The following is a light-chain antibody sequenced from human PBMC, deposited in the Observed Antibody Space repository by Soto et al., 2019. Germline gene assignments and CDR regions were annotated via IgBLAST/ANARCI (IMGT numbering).Light chain of an antibody. CDR3: FSFTNNSTHV. J-gene: IGLJ1*01. Sequence: VLAQPASLYGSPRQSITISCRGTRSDIGPYYYHSWLQPHPGKAPKLMSSQVNHRPSGGSSRFSCSKYGNPSYLTISRLQVEEEAQYFCFSFTNNSTHVFGTGTKV. CDR2: QVN. V-gene: IGLV2-14*01. CDR1: RSDIGPYYY.